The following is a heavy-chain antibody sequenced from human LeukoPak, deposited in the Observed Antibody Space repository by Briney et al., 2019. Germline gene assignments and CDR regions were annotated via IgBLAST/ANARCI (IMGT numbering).Heavy chain of an antibody. V-gene: IGHV1-8*03. D-gene: IGHD6-13*01. CDR1: GYTFTSYH. Sequence: ASVKVSCKASGYTFTSYHINWVRQATGQGLEWMGWMNPNSGNTGYAQKFQGRVTITRNTSISTAYMELSSLRSEDTAVHYCARGPRSWYAYYYYYMDVWGKGTTVTVSS. CDR2: MNPNSGNT. CDR3: ARGPRSWYAYYYYYMDV. J-gene: IGHJ6*03.